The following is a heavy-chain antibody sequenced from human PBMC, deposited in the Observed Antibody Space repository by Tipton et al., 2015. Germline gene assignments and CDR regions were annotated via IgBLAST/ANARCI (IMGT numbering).Heavy chain of an antibody. J-gene: IGHJ5*02. CDR1: GVSIASSSYY. V-gene: IGHV4-39*01. CDR2: IYYSGST. D-gene: IGHD3-10*01. CDR3: ARLRETYGSDSDNWFDP. Sequence: TLSLTCTVSGVSIASSSYYWGWIRQPPGTGLEWIGSIYYSGSTYYNPSLKSRVTISVDTSKNQFSLKLSSVTAADTAVYYCARLRETYGSDSDNWFDPWGQGTLVTVSS.